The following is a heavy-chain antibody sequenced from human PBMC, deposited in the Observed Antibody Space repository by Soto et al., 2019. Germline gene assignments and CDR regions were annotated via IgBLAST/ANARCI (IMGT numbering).Heavy chain of an antibody. CDR1: RFTFSTFT. CDR3: AKANYDFWSGPYYFDY. J-gene: IGHJ4*02. Sequence: GGSPRLCCAASRFTFSTFTMNWVRQAQGKGLEWVSAISGSGGSTYYADSVKGRFTISRDNSKNTLYLQMNSLRAEDTAVYYCAKANYDFWSGPYYFDYWGQGTLVTVSS. V-gene: IGHV3-23*01. CDR2: ISGSGGST. D-gene: IGHD3-3*01.